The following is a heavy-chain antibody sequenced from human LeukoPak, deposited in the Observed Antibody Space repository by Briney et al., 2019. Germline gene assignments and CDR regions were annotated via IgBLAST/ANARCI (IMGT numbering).Heavy chain of an antibody. Sequence: GASVKVSCKASGYTFTGYYMHWVRQAPGQGLEWMGWISAYNGNTNYAQKLQGRVTMTTDTSTSTAYMELRSLRSDDTAVYYCARDLPGITGTTDYWGQGTLVTVSS. D-gene: IGHD1-7*01. CDR1: GYTFTGYY. CDR2: ISAYNGNT. CDR3: ARDLPGITGTTDY. V-gene: IGHV1-18*04. J-gene: IGHJ4*02.